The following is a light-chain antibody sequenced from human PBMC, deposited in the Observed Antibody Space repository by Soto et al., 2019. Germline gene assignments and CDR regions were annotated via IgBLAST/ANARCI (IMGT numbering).Light chain of an antibody. V-gene: IGLV2-14*01. CDR3: SSYTSSSTRV. Sequence: QSALTQPASVSGSPGQSITISCTGTSSDVGGYNYVSWYQQHPGKAPKLMIYEVSNRPSGVSNRFSGSKSGNTASLTISGLQGEDEADYYCSSYTSSSTRVFGTGTKGTVL. J-gene: IGLJ1*01. CDR1: SSDVGGYNY. CDR2: EVS.